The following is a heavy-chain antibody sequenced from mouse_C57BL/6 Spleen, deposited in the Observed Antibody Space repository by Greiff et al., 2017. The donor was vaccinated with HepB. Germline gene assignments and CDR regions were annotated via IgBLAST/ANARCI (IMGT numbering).Heavy chain of an antibody. CDR1: GYTFTSYW. Sequence: VQGVESGAELAKPGASVKLSCKASGYTFTSYWMHWVKQRPGQGLEWIGYINPSSGYTKYNQKFKDKATLTADKSSSTAYMQLSSLTYEDSAVYYCARSFTTVVADAMDYWGQGTSVTVSS. CDR2: INPSSGYT. D-gene: IGHD1-1*01. V-gene: IGHV1-7*01. J-gene: IGHJ4*01. CDR3: ARSFTTVVADAMDY.